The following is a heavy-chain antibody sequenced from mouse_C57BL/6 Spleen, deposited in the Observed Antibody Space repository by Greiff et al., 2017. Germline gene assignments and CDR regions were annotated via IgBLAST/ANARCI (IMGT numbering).Heavy chain of an antibody. Sequence: EVQLQQSGGGLVQPGGSLSLSCAASGFTFTDYYMSWVRQPPGKALEWLGFIRNKANGYTTEYSASVKGRFTISRDNSQSILYLQMNALRAEDSATYYCARYPYYSNPFYAMDYWGQGTSVTVSS. CDR2: IRNKANGYTT. CDR1: GFTFTDYY. J-gene: IGHJ4*01. V-gene: IGHV7-3*01. CDR3: ARYPYYSNPFYAMDY. D-gene: IGHD2-5*01.